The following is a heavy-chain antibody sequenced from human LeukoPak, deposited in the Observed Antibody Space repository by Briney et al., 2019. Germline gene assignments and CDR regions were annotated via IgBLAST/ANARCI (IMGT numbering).Heavy chain of an antibody. CDR1: GYTFTSYG. Sequence: ASVKVSCKASGYTFTSYGISWVRQAPGQGLEWMGIINPSGGSTSYAQKFQGRVTMTRDTSTSTVYMELSSLRSDDTAVYYCAREVYDYVWGSYRYYYMDVWGKGTTVTVSS. D-gene: IGHD3-16*02. CDR2: INPSGGST. J-gene: IGHJ6*03. CDR3: AREVYDYVWGSYRYYYMDV. V-gene: IGHV1-46*01.